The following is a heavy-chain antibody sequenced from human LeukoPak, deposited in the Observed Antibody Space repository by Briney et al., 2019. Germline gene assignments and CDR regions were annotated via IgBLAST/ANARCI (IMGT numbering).Heavy chain of an antibody. CDR3: ARVSILIVPYYAFDI. D-gene: IGHD2/OR15-2a*01. CDR2: ISGSGGST. CDR1: GFTFSSYG. J-gene: IGHJ3*02. Sequence: GGSLRLSCAASGFTFSSYGMSWVRQAPGKGLEWVSAISGSGGSTYYADSVKGRFTISRDNAKNSLYLQMNSLRAEDTAVYYCARVSILIVPYYAFDIWGQGTMVTVSS. V-gene: IGHV3-23*01.